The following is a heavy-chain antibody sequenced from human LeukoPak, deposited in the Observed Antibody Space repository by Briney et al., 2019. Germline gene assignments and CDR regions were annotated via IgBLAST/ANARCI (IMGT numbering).Heavy chain of an antibody. D-gene: IGHD2-2*02. V-gene: IGHV1-69*04. CDR1: GGTVSSYA. CDR3: AREGDIVVVPAAIPNWFDP. J-gene: IGHJ5*02. CDR2: IIPIFGMA. Sequence: ASVKVSCKASGGTVSSYAISWVRQAPGQGLEWMGRIIPIFGMANYAQKFQGRVTNTADKSTSTAYMELSSLRSEDTAVYYCAREGDIVVVPAAIPNWFDPWGQGTLVTVSS.